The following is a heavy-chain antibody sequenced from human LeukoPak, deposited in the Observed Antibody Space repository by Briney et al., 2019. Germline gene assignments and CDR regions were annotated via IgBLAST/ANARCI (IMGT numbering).Heavy chain of an antibody. CDR3: ARGFVVVVAAVYNWFDP. Sequence: SETLSLTCTVSGGSISSSSHYWAWIRQPPGKGLEWIANIYYSGNTYYNPSLKSRVTISVDMSKNQFSLKLSSVTAADTAVYYCARGFVVVVAAVYNWFDPWGQGTLVTVSS. CDR1: GGSISSSSHY. V-gene: IGHV4-39*07. D-gene: IGHD2-15*01. CDR2: IYYSGNT. J-gene: IGHJ5*02.